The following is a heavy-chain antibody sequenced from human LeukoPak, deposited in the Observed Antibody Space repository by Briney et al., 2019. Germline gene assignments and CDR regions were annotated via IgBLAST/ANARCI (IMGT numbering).Heavy chain of an antibody. Sequence: SETLSLTCIVSGGSISSYYWSWLRQPPGKGLEWIGYIYYSGSTNYNPSLKSRVTISVDTSKNQFSLKLSSVTAADTAVYYCARGLMMAVAGRGEFHYWGQGTLVTVSS. J-gene: IGHJ4*02. CDR2: IYYSGST. CDR3: ARGLMMAVAGRGEFHY. D-gene: IGHD6-13*01. CDR1: GGSISSYY. V-gene: IGHV4-59*01.